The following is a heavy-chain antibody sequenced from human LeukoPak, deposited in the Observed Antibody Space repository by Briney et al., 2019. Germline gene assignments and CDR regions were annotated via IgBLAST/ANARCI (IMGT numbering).Heavy chain of an antibody. CDR1: GFTFSRYA. J-gene: IGHJ5*02. Sequence: GGSLRLSCAASGFTFSRYAMHWVRQAPGKGLEWVAVISYDGSNKYYADSVKGRFTISRDNSKNTLYLQMNSLRAEDTAVYYCARASEYYYGSGSYTWFDPWGQGTLVTVSS. D-gene: IGHD3-10*01. CDR3: ARASEYYYGSGSYTWFDP. CDR2: ISYDGSNK. V-gene: IGHV3-30-3*01.